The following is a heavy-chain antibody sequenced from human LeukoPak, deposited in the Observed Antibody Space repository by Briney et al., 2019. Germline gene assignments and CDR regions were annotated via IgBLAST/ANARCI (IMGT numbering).Heavy chain of an antibody. CDR2: IYHSGST. D-gene: IGHD3-10*01. CDR3: ARKYYYGSGSYYSGGYFDY. Sequence: SETLSLTCAVSGGSISSSNWWSWVRQPPGKGLGWIGEIYHSGSTNYNPSLKSRVTISVDKSKNQFSLKLSSVTAADTAVYYCARKYYYGSGSYYSGGYFDYWGQGTLVTVSS. V-gene: IGHV4-4*02. J-gene: IGHJ4*02. CDR1: GGSISSSNW.